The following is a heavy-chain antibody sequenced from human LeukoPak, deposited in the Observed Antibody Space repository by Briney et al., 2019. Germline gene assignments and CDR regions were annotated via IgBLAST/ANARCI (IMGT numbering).Heavy chain of an antibody. V-gene: IGHV4-59*01. CDR1: GGSISSDY. D-gene: IGHD1-1*01. Sequence: PSETLSLTCTVSGGSISSDYWSWIRQPPGKGLEWIGYIYYSGSTNYNPSLKSRVTISVDTSKNQFSLKLSSVTAADTAVYYCARGMGGSWNARYYYYMDLWGKGTTVTVSS. J-gene: IGHJ6*03. CDR3: ARGMGGSWNARYYYYMDL. CDR2: IYYSGST.